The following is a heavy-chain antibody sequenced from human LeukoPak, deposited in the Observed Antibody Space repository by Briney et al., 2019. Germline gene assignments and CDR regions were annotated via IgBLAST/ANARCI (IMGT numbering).Heavy chain of an antibody. CDR2: MNQLGNEK. Sequence: GGSLRLSCAVSKFTFSDYWMTWVRQAPGKGPEWVAYMNQLGNEKKYLDSVKGRSTISRDNAKNSLYLQMTSLRVDDTAVYYCARGTYYYEFWGQGTLVTVSS. D-gene: IGHD3-22*01. CDR3: ARGTYYYEF. CDR1: KFTFSDYW. J-gene: IGHJ4*02. V-gene: IGHV3-7*04.